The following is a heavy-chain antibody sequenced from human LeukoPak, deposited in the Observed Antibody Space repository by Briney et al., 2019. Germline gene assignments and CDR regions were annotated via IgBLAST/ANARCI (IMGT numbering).Heavy chain of an antibody. Sequence: PGGSLRLSCAASGFTFSSYGMHWVRQAPGKGLEWVAVISYDGSNKYYADSVKGRFTISRDNSKNTLYLQMNSLRAEDTAVYYCAKDLGYSYGWSDYWGQGTLVTVSS. CDR3: AKDLGYSYGWSDY. CDR2: ISYDGSNK. J-gene: IGHJ4*02. V-gene: IGHV3-30*18. D-gene: IGHD5-18*01. CDR1: GFTFSSYG.